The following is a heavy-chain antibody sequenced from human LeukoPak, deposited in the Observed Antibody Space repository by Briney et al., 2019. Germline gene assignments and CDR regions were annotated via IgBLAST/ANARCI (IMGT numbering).Heavy chain of an antibody. Sequence: GASVKVSCKASGYTFTGYYMHWVRQAPGQGLEWMGWISAYNGNTNYAQKLQGRVTMTTDTSTSTAYMELRSLRSDDTAVYYCARVGGYSGYDSVYYYYYYMDVWGKGTTVTISS. CDR1: GYTFTGYY. J-gene: IGHJ6*03. CDR3: ARVGGYSGYDSVYYYYYYMDV. CDR2: ISAYNGNT. V-gene: IGHV1-18*04. D-gene: IGHD5-12*01.